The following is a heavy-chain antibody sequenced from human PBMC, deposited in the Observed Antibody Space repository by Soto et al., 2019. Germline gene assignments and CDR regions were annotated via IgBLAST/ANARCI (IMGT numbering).Heavy chain of an antibody. CDR3: ARGDSGYDDIGHYYYYMDV. CDR1: GFTFSSYW. CDR2: IKQDGSEK. D-gene: IGHD5-12*01. J-gene: IGHJ6*03. V-gene: IGHV3-7*01. Sequence: EVQLVESGGGLVQPGGSLRLSCAASGFTFSSYWMSWVRQAPGKGLEWVANIKQDGSEKYYVDSVKGRFTISRDNAKNSLYLQMNSLRAEDTAVYYCARGDSGYDDIGHYYYYMDVWGKGTTVTVSS.